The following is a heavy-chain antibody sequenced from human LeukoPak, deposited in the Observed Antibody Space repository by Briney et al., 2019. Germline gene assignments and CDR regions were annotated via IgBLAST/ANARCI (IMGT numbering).Heavy chain of an antibody. CDR1: GGSISSYY. D-gene: IGHD7-27*01. CDR3: AQDTTTGDLKS. CDR2: IHHRGST. Sequence: PSETLSLTCTVSGGSISSYYWSWIRQPPGKGLEWIGSIHHRGSTYYNPSLKSRVTISVDTSKNQFSLKLSSVTAADTAVYFCAQDTTTGDLKSWGQGTLVTVSS. V-gene: IGHV4-59*04. J-gene: IGHJ4*02.